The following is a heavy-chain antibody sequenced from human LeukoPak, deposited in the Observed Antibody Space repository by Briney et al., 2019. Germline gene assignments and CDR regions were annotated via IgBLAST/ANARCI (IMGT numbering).Heavy chain of an antibody. CDR2: IYYSGST. CDR3: ARERIAAAGPIWY. Sequence: PSETLSLTCTVSGGSISSSSYYWGWIRQPPGKGLEWIGSIYYSGSTYYNPSLKSRVTISVDTSKNQFSLKLSSVTAADTAVYYCARERIAAAGPIWYWGQGTLVTVSS. J-gene: IGHJ4*02. CDR1: GGSISSSSYY. V-gene: IGHV4-39*07. D-gene: IGHD6-13*01.